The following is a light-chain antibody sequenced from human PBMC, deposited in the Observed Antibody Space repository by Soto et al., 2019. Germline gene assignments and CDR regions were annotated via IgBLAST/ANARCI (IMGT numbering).Light chain of an antibody. CDR1: QSVSSN. Sequence: EIVMTQSPATLSVSPGERATLSCRASQSVSSNLAWYKQKPGQAPRLLIYGESSRATGVPARFSGSGSGTDFTLTISRLEPEDFAVYYCQQYNSWPLTFGGGTKV. V-gene: IGKV3-15*01. J-gene: IGKJ4*01. CDR2: GES. CDR3: QQYNSWPLT.